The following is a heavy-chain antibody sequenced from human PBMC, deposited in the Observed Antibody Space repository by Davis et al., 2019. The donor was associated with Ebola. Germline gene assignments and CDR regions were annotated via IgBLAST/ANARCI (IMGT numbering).Heavy chain of an antibody. CDR2: ISSGSYYI. V-gene: IGHV3-21*01. Sequence: GESLKISCAASGFTFSSYDMNWVRQAPGKGLEWVSSISSGSYYIYYADSLKGRFTISRDNTKNSLYLQMNSLRAKDTSVYYCARSNVWGQGTMVTVSS. J-gene: IGHJ3*01. CDR3: ARSNV. CDR1: GFTFSSYD.